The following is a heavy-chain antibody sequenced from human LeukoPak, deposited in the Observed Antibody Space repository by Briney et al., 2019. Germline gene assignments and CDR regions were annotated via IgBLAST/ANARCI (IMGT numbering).Heavy chain of an antibody. V-gene: IGHV4-59*08. J-gene: IGHJ5*02. CDR3: ARRVLMSSAGVPDTWLDP. CDR1: GSSVSNYY. Sequence: SETLSLTCTVSGSSVSNYYWNWIRQPPGQGLEWLGHISYSGSTIYNPSLNSRVTISLDTSKNQFSLNLSSVTAADTAVYYCARRVLMSSAGVPDTWLDPWGQGTLVTVSS. CDR2: ISYSGST. D-gene: IGHD6-19*01.